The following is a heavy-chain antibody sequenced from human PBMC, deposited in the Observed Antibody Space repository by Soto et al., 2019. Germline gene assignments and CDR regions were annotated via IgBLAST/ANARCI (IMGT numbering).Heavy chain of an antibody. V-gene: IGHV3-21*01. Sequence: GGSLRLSCTASGFTFSSYTVNWVRQAPGKGPEWVSAISTTSVYIWSAESVRGRFTPSRDNAKNSLYLQMNSLRVEDTAVYYCVRGVYGDYTHQHFDSWGQGTLVTVSS. CDR1: GFTFSSYT. CDR3: VRGVYGDYTHQHFDS. J-gene: IGHJ4*02. CDR2: ISTTSVYI. D-gene: IGHD4-17*01.